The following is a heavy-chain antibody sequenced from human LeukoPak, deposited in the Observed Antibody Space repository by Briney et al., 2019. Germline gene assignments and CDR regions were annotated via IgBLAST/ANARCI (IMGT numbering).Heavy chain of an antibody. CDR2: ISGSGAGT. V-gene: IGHV3-23*01. J-gene: IGHJ3*02. D-gene: IGHD3-16*02. CDR3: AKSVMITFGGVIGAFDI. Sequence: GGSLRLSCAASGFTFNNYGMSWVRQTPGKGLEWVSSISGSGAGTYNADSVKGRFTISRDNSKNTLYLQMNSLRAEDTAVYYCAKSVMITFGGVIGAFDIWGQGTMVTVSS. CDR1: GFTFNNYG.